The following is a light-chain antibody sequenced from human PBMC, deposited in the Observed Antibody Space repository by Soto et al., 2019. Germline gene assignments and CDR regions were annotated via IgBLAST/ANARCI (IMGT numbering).Light chain of an antibody. V-gene: IGKV3-15*01. CDR2: GAS. CDR1: QSVRSN. CDR3: QKYNNWPSIT. J-gene: IGKJ5*01. Sequence: EIVLTQSPGTLSLSPGERATLSCRASQSVRSNFLAWYQQKPGQAPRLLIYGASNRATGIPDRFSGSGSGTEFTLTISRLQSEDFAVYYCQKYNNWPSITVGQGTRLEIK.